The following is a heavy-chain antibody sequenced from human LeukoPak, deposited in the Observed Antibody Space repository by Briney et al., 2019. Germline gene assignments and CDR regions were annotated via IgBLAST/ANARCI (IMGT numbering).Heavy chain of an antibody. CDR2: IYYSGST. CDR1: GASISSGGYY. J-gene: IGHJ4*02. CDR3: GRVLRYFDWLSYFDY. Sequence: SETLSLTCTVSGASISSGGYYWSWIRQHPGKGPEWIGYIYYSGSTNYNPSLKSRVTISIDTSKNQFSLNLSSVTAADTAVYYCGRVLRYFDWLSYFDYWGQGTLATVSS. V-gene: IGHV4-31*03. D-gene: IGHD3-9*01.